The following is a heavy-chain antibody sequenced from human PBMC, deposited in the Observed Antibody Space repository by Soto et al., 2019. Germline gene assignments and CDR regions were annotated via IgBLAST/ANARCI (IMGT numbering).Heavy chain of an antibody. V-gene: IGHV1-18*01. D-gene: IGHD6-6*01. CDR1: GYTFTSYG. J-gene: IGHJ4*02. Sequence: QGQLVQSGAEVKKPGASVKVSCTASGYTFTSYGISWVRQAPGQGLEWMGWISAYNGNTNYAQKLHGGVTMTTDTSTSPAYMEMRSLRSDDTAVYYCARVQIRQNDYWGQGNLVTVSS. CDR2: ISAYNGNT. CDR3: ARVQIRQNDY.